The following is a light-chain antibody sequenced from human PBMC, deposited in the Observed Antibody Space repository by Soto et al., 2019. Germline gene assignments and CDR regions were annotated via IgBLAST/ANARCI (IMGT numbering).Light chain of an antibody. CDR2: EVD. J-gene: IGLJ1*01. CDR1: SSDVGGYNY. CDR3: SSFADYDTYV. V-gene: IGLV2-8*01. Sequence: QSVLTQPPSASGSPGQSVTISCTGDSSDVGGYNYVSWYQQHPGKAPKLIIYEVDRRPSGVPDRFSGSKSGNTASLTVSGLRAEDEADYYCSSFADYDTYVSGTGTKVTVL.